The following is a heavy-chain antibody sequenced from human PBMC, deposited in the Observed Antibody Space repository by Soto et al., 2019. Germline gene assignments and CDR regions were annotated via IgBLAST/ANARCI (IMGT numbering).Heavy chain of an antibody. J-gene: IGHJ6*02. D-gene: IGHD2-2*01. V-gene: IGHV4-59*01. Sequence: QVQLQESGPGLVKPSETLSLTCTVSGGSISSYYWSWIRQPPGKGLEWIGYIYYSGSTRYNAALKSGVTISVDTSKNQFSLKLSSVTAADTAVYYCARGSCTNAYYSYGMAVWGQGTTVTVSS. CDR3: ARGSCTNAYYSYGMAV. CDR2: IYYSGST. CDR1: GGSISSYY.